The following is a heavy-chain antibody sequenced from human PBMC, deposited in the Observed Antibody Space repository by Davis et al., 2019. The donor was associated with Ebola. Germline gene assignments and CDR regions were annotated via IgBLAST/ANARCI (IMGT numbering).Heavy chain of an antibody. V-gene: IGHV3-11*04. D-gene: IGHD3-10*01. CDR3: ARDRLSGSGSYYITNWFDP. CDR2: ISSSSSTI. J-gene: IGHJ5*02. CDR1: GFTFSDYY. Sequence: GGSLRLSCAASGFTFSDYYMSCIRQAPGKGLEWVSYISSSSSTIYYADSVKGRFTISRDHAKNSLYLQMNSLRDEDTAVYYCARDRLSGSGSYYITNWFDPWGQGTLVTVSS.